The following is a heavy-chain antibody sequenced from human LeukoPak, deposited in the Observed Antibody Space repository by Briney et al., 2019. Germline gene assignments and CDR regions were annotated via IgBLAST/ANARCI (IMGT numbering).Heavy chain of an antibody. D-gene: IGHD1-26*01. V-gene: IGHV5-51*07. CDR3: ARGSIVGATKNYFDF. Sequence: GESLKISCKGSGYSFTSYWIGWVHQMPGKGLEWMGIIYPGDSDTRYSPSFQGQVTISADKSISTAYLQWSSLKASDTAMYFCARGSIVGATKNYFDFWGQGTLVTVSS. CDR1: GYSFTSYW. CDR2: IYPGDSDT. J-gene: IGHJ4*02.